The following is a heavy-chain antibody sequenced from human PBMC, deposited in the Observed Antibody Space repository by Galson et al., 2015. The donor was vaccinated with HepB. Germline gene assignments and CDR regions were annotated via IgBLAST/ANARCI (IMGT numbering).Heavy chain of an antibody. CDR3: ARDLRYFSQDHYYYGMDV. J-gene: IGHJ6*02. CDR1: GFTFSSYA. Sequence: SLRLSCAASGFTFSSYAMHWVRQAPGKGLEWVAVISYDGSNKYYADSVKGRFTISRDNSKNTLYLQMNSLRAEDTAVYYCARDLRYFSQDHYYYGMDVWGQGTTVTVSS. D-gene: IGHD3-9*01. V-gene: IGHV3-30*04. CDR2: ISYDGSNK.